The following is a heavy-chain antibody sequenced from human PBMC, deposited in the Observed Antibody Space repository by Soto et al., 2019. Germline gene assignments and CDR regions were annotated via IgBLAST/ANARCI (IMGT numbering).Heavy chain of an antibody. V-gene: IGHV1-18*04. CDR3: ARDWSRYFDSSGLMSFY. D-gene: IGHD3-22*01. J-gene: IGHJ4*02. CDR1: GYTFNYYG. Sequence: ASVKVSCKASGYTFNYYGIGWVRQAPGQGLEWVGWISAHNGDTKYAQNLQGRLTLTTDTSTSTAYMELTSLTSDDTAVYYCARDWSRYFDSSGLMSFYWGQGTLGTVS. CDR2: ISAHNGDT.